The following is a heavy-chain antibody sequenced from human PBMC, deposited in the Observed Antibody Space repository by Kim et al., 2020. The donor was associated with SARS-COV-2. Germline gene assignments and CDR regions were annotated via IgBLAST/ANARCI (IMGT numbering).Heavy chain of an antibody. CDR1: GYTFTSYG. J-gene: IGHJ3*02. CDR3: ARDNYYDSSGYLPLAFDI. V-gene: IGHV1-18*01. CDR2: ISAYNGNT. Sequence: ASVKVSCKASGYTFTSYGISWVRQAPGQGLEWMGWISAYNGNTNYAQKLQGRVTMTTDTSTSTAYMELRSLRSDDTAVYYCARDNYYDSSGYLPLAFDIWGQGTMVTVSS. D-gene: IGHD3-22*01.